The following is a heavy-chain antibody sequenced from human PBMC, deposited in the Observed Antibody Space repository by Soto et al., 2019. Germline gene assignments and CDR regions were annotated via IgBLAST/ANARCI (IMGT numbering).Heavy chain of an antibody. V-gene: IGHV4-39*01. J-gene: IGHJ3*02. CDR2: FYYSGST. CDR1: GVSVSSSTYY. D-gene: IGHD1-1*01. CDR3: ARYHGTYYHAFDN. Sequence: QLQLQESGTGLVKPSETLSLTCTVAGVSVSSSTYYWGWIRQPPGKGLEWIATFYYSGSTYHNPSLNSRVTISADTSKNQFSLKLSSVTATDTAVYYCARYHGTYYHAFDNWGQGTMVTVSS.